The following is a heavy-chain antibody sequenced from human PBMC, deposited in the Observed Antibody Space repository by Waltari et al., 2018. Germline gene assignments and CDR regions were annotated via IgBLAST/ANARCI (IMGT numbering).Heavy chain of an antibody. D-gene: IGHD1-26*01. CDR3: ARQGGDLLWWFDP. J-gene: IGHJ5*02. Sequence: QLQLQESGPGLVKPSETLSLTCTVSGGSISSSSYYWGWIRQPPGKGLEGIGSIYYSGSTYYNPSLKSRVTISVDTSKNQFSLKLSSVTAADTAVYYCARQGGDLLWWFDPWGQGTLVTVSS. CDR1: GGSISSSSYY. V-gene: IGHV4-39*01. CDR2: IYYSGST.